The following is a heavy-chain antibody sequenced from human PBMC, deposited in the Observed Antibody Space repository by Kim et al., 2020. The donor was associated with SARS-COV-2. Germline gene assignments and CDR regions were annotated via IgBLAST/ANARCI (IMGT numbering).Heavy chain of an antibody. Sequence: GGSLRLSCAASGFTFGEHGMHWVRQAPGKGLEWVSGISWNGGNKYYADSVKGRFTISRDNARNSLYLQLNTLRPDDTALYFCAKSLHQQPDLWGQGTL. CDR2: ISWNGGNK. CDR3: AKSLHQQPDL. J-gene: IGHJ4*02. V-gene: IGHV3-9*01. CDR1: GFTFGEHG. D-gene: IGHD4-4*01.